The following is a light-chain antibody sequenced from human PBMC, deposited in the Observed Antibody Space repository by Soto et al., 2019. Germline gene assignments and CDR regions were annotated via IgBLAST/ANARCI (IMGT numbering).Light chain of an antibody. Sequence: DIQMTQSPSSLSASVGDRVTITCQASQVISNYLNWYQQKPRKAPKLLIYDASNLETGVPSRFSGSGSGTDFTFTISSLQPEDIATYYCQQYDKLPFGGGTKVEIK. V-gene: IGKV1-33*01. CDR3: QQYDKLP. CDR1: QVISNY. J-gene: IGKJ4*01. CDR2: DAS.